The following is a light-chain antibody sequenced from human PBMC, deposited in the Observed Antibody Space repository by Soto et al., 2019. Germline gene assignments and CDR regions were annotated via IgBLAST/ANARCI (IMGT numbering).Light chain of an antibody. J-gene: IGLJ1*01. CDR3: CSYAGSSTYV. V-gene: IGLV2-23*02. CDR2: EVS. Sequence: QSVLTQPASVSGSPGQSITISCTGTSSEVGIYNLVSWYQQHPGKAPKLMIYEVSKRPSGVSNRFSGSKSGNTASLTISGLQAEDEADYYCCSYAGSSTYVFGTGTKVTVL. CDR1: SSEVGIYNL.